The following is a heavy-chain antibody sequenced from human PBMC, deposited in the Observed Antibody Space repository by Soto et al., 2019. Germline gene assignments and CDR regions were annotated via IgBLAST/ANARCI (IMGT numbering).Heavy chain of an antibody. D-gene: IGHD2-21*02. V-gene: IGHV4-39*01. CDR3: ARQRTTVVTQAYLDQ. Sequence: ETLSLTCIVSGESISSSSYYWGWIRQPPGKVLEWIGSIYYSGLTYYNPSFKSRVTISIDTSKNQFSLKLSYVTATDTAVYYCARQRTTVVTQAYLDQWGQGPMVTV. CDR2: IYYSGLT. J-gene: IGHJ4*02. CDR1: GESISSSSYY.